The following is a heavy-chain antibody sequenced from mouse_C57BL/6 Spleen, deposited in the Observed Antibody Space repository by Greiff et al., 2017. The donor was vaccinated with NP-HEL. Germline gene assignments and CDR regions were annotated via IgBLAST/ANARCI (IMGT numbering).Heavy chain of an antibody. Sequence: EVKLVESVAELVRPGASVKLSCTASGFNIKNTYMHWVKQRPEQGLEWIGRIDPANGNTKYAPKFQGKATITADTSSNTAYLQLSSLTSEDTAIYYCARGSSYDYWYFDVWGTGTTVTASS. J-gene: IGHJ1*03. D-gene: IGHD1-1*01. CDR2: IDPANGNT. CDR3: ARGSSYDYWYFDV. CDR1: GFNIKNTY. V-gene: IGHV14-3*01.